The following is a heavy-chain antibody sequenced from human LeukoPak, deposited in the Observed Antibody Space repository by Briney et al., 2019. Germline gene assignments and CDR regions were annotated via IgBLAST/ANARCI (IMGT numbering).Heavy chain of an antibody. CDR3: AKSPSTWNERVFDY. CDR2: ISTTSSYI. V-gene: IGHV3-21*04. J-gene: IGHJ4*02. Sequence: GGSLRLSCAASGFTFSYYGINWVRQAPGKGLEWVSFISTTSSYIYYADSVKGRFTISRDNAKNSVYLQMNSLRAEDTALYYCAKSPSTWNERVFDYWGQGTLVTVSS. D-gene: IGHD1-1*01. CDR1: GFTFSYYG.